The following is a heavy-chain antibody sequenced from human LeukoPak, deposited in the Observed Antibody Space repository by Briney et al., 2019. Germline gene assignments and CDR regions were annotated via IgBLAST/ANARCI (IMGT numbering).Heavy chain of an antibody. D-gene: IGHD6-6*01. Sequence: SETLSLTCTVSGGSTSSYHWNWIRQPPGKGLEWIGYIYYSGSTNYNPSLKSRVTISVDTSKNQFSLKLSSVTAADTAVYYCARESIADHNWFDPWGQGTLVTVSS. CDR1: GGSTSSYH. V-gene: IGHV4-59*01. CDR3: ARESIADHNWFDP. J-gene: IGHJ5*02. CDR2: IYYSGST.